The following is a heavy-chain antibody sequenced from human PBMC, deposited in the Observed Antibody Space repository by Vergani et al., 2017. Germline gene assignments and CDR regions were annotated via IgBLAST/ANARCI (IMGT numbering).Heavy chain of an antibody. CDR1: GFTVSSNY. CDR2: IYSGGST. Sequence: EVQLVESGGGLVQPGGSLRLSCAASGFTVSSNYMSWVRQAPGKGLEWVSVIYSGGSTYYADSVKGRFTISRHNSKNTLYLQMNSLRAEDTAVYYCARDGSYCSSTSCFYYYYYYMDVWGKGTTVTVSS. D-gene: IGHD2-2*01. CDR3: ARDGSYCSSTSCFYYYYYYMDV. J-gene: IGHJ6*03. V-gene: IGHV3-53*04.